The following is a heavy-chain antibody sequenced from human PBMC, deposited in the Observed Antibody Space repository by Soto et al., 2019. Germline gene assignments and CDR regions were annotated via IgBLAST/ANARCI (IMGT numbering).Heavy chain of an antibody. CDR3: ARSVRYYGSGSYPYYFDY. D-gene: IGHD3-10*01. CDR1: GGSFSGYD. CDR2: INHRKNT. Sequence: SETLSLTCAVYGGSFSGYDWSWIRQPPGKGLEWIGEINHRKNTNYNPSLKSRVTISVDTSKNQFSLKLSSVTAADTAVYYCARSVRYYGSGSYPYYFDYWGQGTLVTVSS. V-gene: IGHV4-34*01. J-gene: IGHJ4*02.